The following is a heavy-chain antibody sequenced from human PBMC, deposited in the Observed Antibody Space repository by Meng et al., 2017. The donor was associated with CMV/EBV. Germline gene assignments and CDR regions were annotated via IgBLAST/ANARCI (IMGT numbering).Heavy chain of an antibody. J-gene: IGHJ4*02. CDR3: AKDQGSGFLEWLPTIDY. CDR1: GFTFSSYG. D-gene: IGHD3-3*01. V-gene: IGHV3-30*02. CDR2: IRYDGSNK. Sequence: GESLKISCAASGFTFSSYGMHWVRQAPGKGLEWVAFIRYDGSNKYYADSVKGRFTISRDNSKNTLYLQMNSLRAEDTAVYYCAKDQGSGFLEWLPTIDYWGQGTLVTVSS.